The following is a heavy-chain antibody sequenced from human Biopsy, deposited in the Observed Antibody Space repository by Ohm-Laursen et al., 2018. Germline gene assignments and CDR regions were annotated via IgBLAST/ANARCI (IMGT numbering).Heavy chain of an antibody. D-gene: IGHD3-22*01. CDR2: IYPGGST. V-gene: IGHV4-4*07. J-gene: IGHJ3*01. Sequence: SETLSLTCTVSGGDIYTYYWSWIRQPAGKGLEWFGRIYPGGSTNYNPSLKSRITMSVDTSKKQLSLRLRSVTAADTAMYYCASVVLGPTNDAFDLWGRGTMVVVSS. CDR3: ASVVLGPTNDAFDL. CDR1: GGDIYTYY.